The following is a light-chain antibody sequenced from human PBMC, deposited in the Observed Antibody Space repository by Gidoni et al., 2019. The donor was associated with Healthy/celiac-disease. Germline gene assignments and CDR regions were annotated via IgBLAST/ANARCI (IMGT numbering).Light chain of an antibody. Sequence: DIQMTQSPSTLSASVGDRVTITCRASQSISSWLAWYQQKPGKAPKLLFYDASSLESGVPSRFSSSGSGTEFTLTISSLQPDDFATYYCQQYNSYLYTFGQGTKLEIK. V-gene: IGKV1-5*01. CDR1: QSISSW. J-gene: IGKJ2*01. CDR2: DAS. CDR3: QQYNSYLYT.